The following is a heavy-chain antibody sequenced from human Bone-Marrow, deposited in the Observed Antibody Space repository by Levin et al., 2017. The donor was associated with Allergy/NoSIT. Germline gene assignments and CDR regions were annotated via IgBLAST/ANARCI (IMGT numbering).Heavy chain of an antibody. CDR1: GVTFSGFA. CDR2: ISGSGEST. J-gene: IGHJ5*02. V-gene: IGHV3-23*01. D-gene: IGHD3-10*01. CDR3: AKPPPLYYTPSGTSFWYDP. Sequence: PGGSLRLSCAASGVTFSGFAMSWVRQAPGKGLEWVSAISGSGESTYYSDSVTGRFTISRDNSKNTLYLHMDSLRADDTAVYYCAKPPPLYYTPSGTSFWYDPWGQGTLVTVSS.